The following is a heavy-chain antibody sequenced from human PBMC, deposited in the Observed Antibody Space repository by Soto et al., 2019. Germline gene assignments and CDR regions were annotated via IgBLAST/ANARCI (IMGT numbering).Heavy chain of an antibody. D-gene: IGHD1-26*01. CDR1: GGSISSYY. CDR3: ARVVGGGSYYFDY. V-gene: IGHV4-59*01. Sequence: SETLSLTCTVSGGSISSYYWSWIRQPPGKGLEWIGYIYYSGSTNYNPSPKSRVTISVDTSKNQFSLKLSSVTAADTAVYYCARVVGGGSYYFDYWGQGTLVT. J-gene: IGHJ4*02. CDR2: IYYSGST.